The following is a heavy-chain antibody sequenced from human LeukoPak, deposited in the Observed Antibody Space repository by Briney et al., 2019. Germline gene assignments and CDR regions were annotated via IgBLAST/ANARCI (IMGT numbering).Heavy chain of an antibody. CDR3: RGPTQQWLYSGTDV. CDR2: LRREAYGGTT. CDR1: GFTFGDPA. V-gene: IGHV3-49*04. Sequence: GGSLRLSCTASGFTFGDPAMSGVRQAPGKGLKWLGFLRREAYGGTTEYAASAKGRFTISRDDSKSIAYLQMNRLTTEDTAVYCSRGPTQQWLYSGTDVWGQGTTVIVSS. D-gene: IGHD5-18*01. J-gene: IGHJ6*02.